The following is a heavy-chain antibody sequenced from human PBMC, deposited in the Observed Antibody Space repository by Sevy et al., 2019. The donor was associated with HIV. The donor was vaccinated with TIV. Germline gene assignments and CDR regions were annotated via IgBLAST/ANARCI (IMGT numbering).Heavy chain of an antibody. Sequence: SETLSLTCTVSGGSISSSSYYWGWIRQPPGKGLEWIGSIYYSGSTYYNPSLKSRVTISVDTSKNQFSLKLSSVTAADTAVHYCARHILRDGGNYFDYWGQGTLVTVSS. CDR3: ARHILRDGGNYFDY. CDR1: GGSISSSSYY. J-gene: IGHJ4*02. CDR2: IYYSGST. D-gene: IGHD2-15*01. V-gene: IGHV4-39*01.